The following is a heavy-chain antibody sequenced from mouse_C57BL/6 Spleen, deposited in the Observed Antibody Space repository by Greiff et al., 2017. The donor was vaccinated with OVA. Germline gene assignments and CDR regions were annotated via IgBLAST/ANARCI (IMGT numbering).Heavy chain of an antibody. D-gene: IGHD1-1*01. J-gene: IGHJ2*01. CDR1: GFTIKNTY. Sequence: EVQLHQSVAELVRPGASVKLSCTASGFTIKNTYMHWVKQRPEQGLEWIGRIDPANGNTKYAPKFQGKATITADTSSNTAYLQLSSLTSDDTAIYYCARSGATVAFDYWGQGTTLTVSS. CDR2: IDPANGNT. CDR3: ARSGATVAFDY. V-gene: IGHV14-3*01.